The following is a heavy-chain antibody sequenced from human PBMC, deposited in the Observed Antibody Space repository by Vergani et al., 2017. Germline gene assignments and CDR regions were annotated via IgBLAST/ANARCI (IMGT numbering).Heavy chain of an antibody. V-gene: IGHV3-21*01. CDR2: ISSSSSYI. Sequence: EVQLVESGGGLVKPGGSLRLSCAASGFTFSSYSMNWVRQAPGKGLEWVSSISSSSSYIYYADSVKGRFTISRDNAKNSLYLQMNSLRAEDAAVYYCARDLMTTDAFDIWGEGTMGTVSS. J-gene: IGHJ3*02. CDR3: ARDLMTTDAFDI. CDR1: GFTFSSYS. D-gene: IGHD4-17*01.